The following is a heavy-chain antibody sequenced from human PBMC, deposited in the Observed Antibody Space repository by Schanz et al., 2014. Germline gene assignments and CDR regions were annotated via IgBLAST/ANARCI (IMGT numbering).Heavy chain of an antibody. CDR1: GFTFSSYW. J-gene: IGHJ5*02. D-gene: IGHD3-10*01. CDR2: IKSDGSST. V-gene: IGHV3-74*01. CDR3: ARPALWCGDNCFDP. Sequence: EVELVESGGGLVQPGGSLRLSCAASGFTFSSYWMHWVRQVPGKGLVWVSRIKSDGSSTSYADSVKGRFTISRDNAKSTLYLQMNSLRAEDTAVYYCARPALWCGDNCFDPWGQGTLVTVSS.